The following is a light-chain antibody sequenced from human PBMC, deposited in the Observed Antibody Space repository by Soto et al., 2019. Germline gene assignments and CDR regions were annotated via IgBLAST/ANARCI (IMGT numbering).Light chain of an antibody. CDR3: QQYGSSPR. CDR2: GAS. CDR1: QSVSSSY. Sequence: SPGTLSLSPGEGATLSCRASQSVSSSYLAWYQQKPGQAPRLLIYGASSRATGIPDRFSGSGSGTDFTLTISRLEPEDFAVYYCQQYGSSPRFGPGTKVDIK. J-gene: IGKJ3*01. V-gene: IGKV3-20*01.